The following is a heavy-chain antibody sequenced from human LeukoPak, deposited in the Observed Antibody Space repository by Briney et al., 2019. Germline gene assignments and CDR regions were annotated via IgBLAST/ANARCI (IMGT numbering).Heavy chain of an antibody. CDR3: ARDYFGSPSALDY. CDR1: GFTFSSYT. CDR2: ISSSGSTI. Sequence: PGGSLRLSCAASGFTFSSYTMSWVRQAPGKGLEWVSYISSSGSTIYYADSVKGRFTISRDNAKNSLYLQMNSLRAEDTALYYCARDYFGSPSALDYWGQGTLVTVSS. D-gene: IGHD1-26*01. V-gene: IGHV3-48*04. J-gene: IGHJ4*02.